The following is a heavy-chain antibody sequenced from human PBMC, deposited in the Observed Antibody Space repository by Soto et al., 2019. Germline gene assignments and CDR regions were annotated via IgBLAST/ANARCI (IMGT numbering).Heavy chain of an antibody. V-gene: IGHV1-8*01. J-gene: IGHJ5*02. CDR3: ARRGRGRWYAYFGEIGFDP. Sequence: XSVKVSNKASGYPFTSYDINWVRQSTGQGLEWIGWMNPNSGNTGYAQKFQGRVTMTRNTSISTAYMELSSLRSEDTAVYYCARRGRGRWYAYFGEIGFDPWGQRTLVTVPS. D-gene: IGHD6-13*01. CDR1: GYPFTSYD. CDR2: MNPNSGNT.